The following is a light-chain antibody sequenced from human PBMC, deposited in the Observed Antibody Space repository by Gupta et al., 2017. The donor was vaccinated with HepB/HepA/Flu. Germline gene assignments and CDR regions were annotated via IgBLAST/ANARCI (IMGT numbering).Light chain of an antibody. J-gene: IGKJ4*01. V-gene: IGKV4-1*01. CDR1: QSVLESSNNRNY. Sequence: IVMTQSPDSLAVSLAEKATINCQSSQSVLESSNNRNYLAWYQQKPGQAPKLLIYCASTRESGVPARFSGSGSGTDFTLTISSLQAEDVAVYYCQQCYSTPVTFGGGTKVEIK. CDR2: CAS. CDR3: QQCYSTPVT.